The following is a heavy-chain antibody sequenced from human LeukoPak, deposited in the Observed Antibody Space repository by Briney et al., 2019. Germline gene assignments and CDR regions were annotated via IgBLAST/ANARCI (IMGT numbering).Heavy chain of an antibody. CDR3: ARDSRHYYYYMDV. CDR1: GGSISSGSYY. Sequence: NPSETLSLTCTVSGGSISSGSYYWSWIRQPAGKGLEWIGRIYTSGSTNYNPSLKSRVTISVDTSKNQFSLKLSSVTAADTAVYYCARDSRHYYYYMDVWGKGTTVTGSS. V-gene: IGHV4-61*02. D-gene: IGHD2-2*01. CDR2: IYTSGST. J-gene: IGHJ6*03.